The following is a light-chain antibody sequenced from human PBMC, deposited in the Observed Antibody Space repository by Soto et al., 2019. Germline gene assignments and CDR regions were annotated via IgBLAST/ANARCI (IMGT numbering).Light chain of an antibody. CDR2: AAS. Sequence: DIQMTQSPSSLSASVGDRVTITCRAGQSISNYLNWYQQKPGKAPKVLIYAASNLQSGVPSRFSGRGSGTDFTLTVESLQPEDFATYYCQQGYSNPWTFGQGTKVDI. V-gene: IGKV1-39*01. J-gene: IGKJ1*01. CDR3: QQGYSNPWT. CDR1: QSISNY.